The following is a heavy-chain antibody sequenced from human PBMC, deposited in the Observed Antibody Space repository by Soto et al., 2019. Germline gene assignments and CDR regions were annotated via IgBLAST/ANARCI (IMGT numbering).Heavy chain of an antibody. V-gene: IGHV1-46*01. J-gene: IGHJ4*02. CDR3: ARGGHVVVVTAALDY. D-gene: IGHD2-21*02. CDR1: GDTFTDYY. CDR2: VNPSGGHT. Sequence: QVQLVQSGAEVKKPGASVKVSCKASGDTFTDYYIHWVRQAPGQGLEWMVTVNPSGGHTTYAQHFRGRMTMTRATSTSTLYMERTSLTSEDTAVYYCARGGHVVVVTAALDYWGQGTLVTVSS.